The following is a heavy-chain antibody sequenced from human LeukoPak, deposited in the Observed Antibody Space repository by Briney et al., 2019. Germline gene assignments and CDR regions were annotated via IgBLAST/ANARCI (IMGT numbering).Heavy chain of an antibody. CDR1: GFTFSDYY. CDR2: IYIGVST. CDR3: ARVLRDGYNSYYFDY. V-gene: IGHV3-66*02. Sequence: GGSQRLSCAASGFTFSDYYMSWVRQAPGKGLECVSVIYIGVSTYYADSVKGRFTISRDNSKNTLYLQMNSLRAEDTAVYYCARVLRDGYNSYYFDYWGQGTLVTVSS. J-gene: IGHJ4*02. D-gene: IGHD5-24*01.